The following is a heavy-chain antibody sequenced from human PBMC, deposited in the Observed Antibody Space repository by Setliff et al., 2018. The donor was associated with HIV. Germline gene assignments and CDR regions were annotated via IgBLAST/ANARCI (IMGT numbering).Heavy chain of an antibody. D-gene: IGHD3-22*01. CDR3: ARDPIVVVITPPWDI. CDR2: IFAFLNIP. Sequence: GASVKVSCKTSGVTFNTYAFSWVRQAPGQGLEWMGDIFAFLNIPNYAQKFQGRVTITADKPTSTAYMELTGLRSEDTAIYYCARDPIVVVITPPWDIWGQGTMVTVSS. V-gene: IGHV1-69*10. J-gene: IGHJ3*02. CDR1: GVTFNTYA.